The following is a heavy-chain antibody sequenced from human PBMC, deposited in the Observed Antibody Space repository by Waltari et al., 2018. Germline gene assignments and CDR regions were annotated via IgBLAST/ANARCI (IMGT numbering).Heavy chain of an antibody. V-gene: IGHV3-20*04. Sequence: EVQLVESGGGVVRPGRSLRLSCAASGFTFDDYGMSWVRQAPGKGLEWVSGINWDGGSKGDANSVKGRFTISRDNAKNSLYLQMNSLRAEDTALYYCARDAGGTGTGFCEYWGQGTLVTVSS. CDR1: GFTFDDYG. CDR3: ARDAGGTGTGFCEY. CDR2: INWDGGSK. D-gene: IGHD1-1*01. J-gene: IGHJ4*02.